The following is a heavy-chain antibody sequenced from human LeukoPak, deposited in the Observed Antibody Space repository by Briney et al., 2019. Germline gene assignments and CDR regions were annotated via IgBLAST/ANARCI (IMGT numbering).Heavy chain of an antibody. J-gene: IGHJ4*02. Sequence: PGGSLRLSCAASGFTFSDYYMSWIRQAPGKGREWVSYISGKSSYTNYAHSVGGRVTISRDNAKNSLYLQMNSLRAEETAVYYCARLDSYPPVPGYWGQGTLVPVSS. D-gene: IGHD5-18*01. CDR2: ISGKSSYT. V-gene: IGHV3-11*03. CDR3: ARLDSYPPVPGY. CDR1: GFTFSDYY.